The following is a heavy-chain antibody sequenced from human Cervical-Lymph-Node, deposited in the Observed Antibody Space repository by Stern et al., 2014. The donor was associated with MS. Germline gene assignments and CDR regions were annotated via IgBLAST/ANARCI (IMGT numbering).Heavy chain of an antibody. V-gene: IGHV3-33*01. D-gene: IGHD3-22*01. CDR1: GFTFSSYG. CDR3: ARDYADDSSPY. J-gene: IGHJ4*02. CDR2: IWYDGSNK. Sequence: VQLVESGGGVVQPGRSLRLSCAASGFTFSSYGMHWVRQAPGKGLEGVAVIWYDGSNKYYTDSVKGRFTISRDNSKNTLYLQMNSLRAEDTAVYYCARDYADDSSPYWGQGTLVTVSS.